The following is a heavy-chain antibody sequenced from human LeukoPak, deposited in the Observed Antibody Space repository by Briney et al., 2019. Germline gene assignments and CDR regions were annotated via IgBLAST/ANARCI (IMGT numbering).Heavy chain of an antibody. CDR1: GGSFSGYY. CDR3: ARLPPVTIFGVSTRTLDYYYYYMDV. D-gene: IGHD3-3*01. CDR2: INHSGST. J-gene: IGHJ6*03. V-gene: IGHV4-34*01. Sequence: SETLSLTCAVYGGSFSGYYWSWIRQPPGKGLEWIGEINHSGSTNYNPSLKSRVTISVDTSKNQFSLKLSSVTAADTAVYYCARLPPVTIFGVSTRTLDYYYYYMDVWGKGTTVTVSS.